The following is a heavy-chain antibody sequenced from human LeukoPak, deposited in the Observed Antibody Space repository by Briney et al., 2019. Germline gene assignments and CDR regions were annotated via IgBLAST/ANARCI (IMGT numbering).Heavy chain of an antibody. CDR1: GGSFSDYY. D-gene: IGHD3-3*01. V-gene: IGHV4-34*01. CDR3: AKNPAIRIWQIIVLSGYYFDY. J-gene: IGHJ4*02. CDR2: ISHRGNS. Sequence: SETLSLTCAVYGGSFSDYYWSWIRLAPGKGLEWIGEISHRGNSNYNPSLKSRLTISVDTSKNQFSLQLNSVTAADTAVYYRAKNPAIRIWQIIVLSGYYFDYWDQGALVTVSS.